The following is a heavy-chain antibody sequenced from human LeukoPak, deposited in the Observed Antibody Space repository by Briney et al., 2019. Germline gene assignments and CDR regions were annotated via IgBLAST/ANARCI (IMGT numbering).Heavy chain of an antibody. CDR3: ARDSSGWYVSYYYYYMDV. D-gene: IGHD6-19*01. J-gene: IGHJ6*03. CDR2: IKQDGSEK. CDR1: GFTFSSYW. Sequence: TGGSLRLSCAASGFTFSSYWMSWVRQAPGKGLEWVANIKQDGSEKYYVDSVKGRFTISRDNAKNSLYLQMNSLRAEDTAVYYCARDSSGWYVSYYYYYMDVWGKGTTVTVSS. V-gene: IGHV3-7*01.